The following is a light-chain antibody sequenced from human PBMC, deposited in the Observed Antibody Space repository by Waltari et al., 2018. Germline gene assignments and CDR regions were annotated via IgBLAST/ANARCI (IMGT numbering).Light chain of an antibody. CDR3: QHYSNSYT. V-gene: IGKV3-20*01. CDR2: GAS. J-gene: IGKJ2*01. CDR1: QSVSSSY. Sequence: EIVLTQSPGTLSVSPGERATLSCRASQSVSSSYLAWYQQKSGQAPRLLSYGASSRATGIPDRFGGSGSGTDFTLTLSMLAPEDFAVYYCQHYSNSYTFGQGTKLEIK.